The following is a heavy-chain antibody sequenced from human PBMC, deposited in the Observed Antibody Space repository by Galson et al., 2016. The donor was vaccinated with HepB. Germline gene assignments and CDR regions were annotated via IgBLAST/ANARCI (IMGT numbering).Heavy chain of an antibody. Sequence: SVRLSCAASGYTFSSYHMNWVRQAPGKGLHWVAYITSNSDTIYYADTVKGRFTISRDNAKHSLYLQMNSLRDEDTAVYYCARGRRYCTDGVCHPGMDVWGQGTTVTVSS. V-gene: IGHV3-48*02. J-gene: IGHJ6*02. CDR2: ITSNSDTI. CDR1: GYTFSSYH. D-gene: IGHD2-8*01. CDR3: ARGRRYCTDGVCHPGMDV.